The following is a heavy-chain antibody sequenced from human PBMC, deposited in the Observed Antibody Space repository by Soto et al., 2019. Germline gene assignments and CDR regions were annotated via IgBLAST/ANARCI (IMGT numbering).Heavy chain of an antibody. CDR3: AKDASVAGSGWYYFDY. CDR2: FSGRGGST. CDR1: GFTFRSYS. Sequence: PGGSLRLSCAVSGFTFRSYSMSWVRQAPGKGLEWVSAFSGRGGSTYYADSVKGRFTISRDNSKDTLYLQMNSLRAEDTAVYYCAKDASVAGSGWYYFDYWGQGTLVTVSS. J-gene: IGHJ4*02. D-gene: IGHD6-19*01. V-gene: IGHV3-23*01.